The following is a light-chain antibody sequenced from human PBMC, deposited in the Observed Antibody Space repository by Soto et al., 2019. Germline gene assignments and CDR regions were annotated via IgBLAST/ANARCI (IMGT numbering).Light chain of an antibody. Sequence: QSVLTQPASVSGSPGQSITISCTGTSSDVGGYNYVSWYQQHPGKAPKLMIYDVSNRPSGVSNRFSGSKSGNTASLTISGLQAEDEADYYCSSYTSSSTIEVFAIGTKVTLL. CDR2: DVS. CDR1: SSDVGGYNY. CDR3: SSYTSSSTIEV. J-gene: IGLJ1*01. V-gene: IGLV2-14*01.